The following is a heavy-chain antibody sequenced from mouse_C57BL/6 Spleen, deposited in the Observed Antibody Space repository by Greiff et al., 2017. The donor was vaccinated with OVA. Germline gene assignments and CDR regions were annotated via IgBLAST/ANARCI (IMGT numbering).Heavy chain of an antibody. V-gene: IGHV1-50*01. CDR3: ARGDFDYYGSSYSY. J-gene: IGHJ2*01. Sequence: QVQLQQSGAELVKPGASVKLSCKASGYTFTSYWMQWVKQRPGQGLEWIGEIDPSDSYTNYNQKFKGKATLTVDTSSSTAYMQLSSLTSEDSAVYYCARGDFDYYGSSYSYWGQGTTLTVSS. CDR1: GYTFTSYW. D-gene: IGHD1-1*01. CDR2: IDPSDSYT.